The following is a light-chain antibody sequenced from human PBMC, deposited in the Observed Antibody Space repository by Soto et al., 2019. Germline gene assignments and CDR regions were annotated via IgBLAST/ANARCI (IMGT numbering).Light chain of an antibody. CDR3: QSYDSSLSGYV. Sequence: QLVLTQPPSVSGAPGQRVTISCTGSSSNIGAGYDVHWYQQLPGTAPKLLIYGNSNRPSGVPDRVSGSKSGTSAALAITGRQAEDEADYYCQSYDSSLSGYVFGTGTKLTVL. CDR1: SSNIGAGYD. J-gene: IGLJ1*01. V-gene: IGLV1-40*01. CDR2: GNS.